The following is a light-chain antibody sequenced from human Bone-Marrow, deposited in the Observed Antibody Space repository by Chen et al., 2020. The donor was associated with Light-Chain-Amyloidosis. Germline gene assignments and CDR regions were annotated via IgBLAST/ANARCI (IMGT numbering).Light chain of an antibody. CDR3: MQRIEFPFT. J-gene: IGKJ4*01. Sequence: VMTQTPLSLSVTPGEPASISCRSSQTLLDSDDGNTYLDWFLQKPGQSPQLLIYMVSHRASGVPDRFSGSGSGTDFTLKISRVEAEDVGVYYCMQRIEFPFTFGGGTKVEIK. CDR2: MVS. V-gene: IGKV2-40*01. CDR1: QTLLDSDDGNTY.